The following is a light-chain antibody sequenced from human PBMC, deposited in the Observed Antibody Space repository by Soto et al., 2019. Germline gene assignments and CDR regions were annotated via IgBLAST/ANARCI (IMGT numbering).Light chain of an antibody. Sequence: QSVLTQPPSVSAAPGQTVTISCSGSSSNIGNNYVSWYQQLPGTAPKRLIYDNNKRPSGIPDRFSGSKSGTSATLGITGLQTGDEADYYCGTWDSSLSAVVFGGGTKLTVL. V-gene: IGLV1-51*01. J-gene: IGLJ2*01. CDR1: SSNIGNNY. CDR2: DNN. CDR3: GTWDSSLSAVV.